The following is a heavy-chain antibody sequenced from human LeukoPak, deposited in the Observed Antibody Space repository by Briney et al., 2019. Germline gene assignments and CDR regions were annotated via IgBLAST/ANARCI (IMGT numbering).Heavy chain of an antibody. D-gene: IGHD2-2*01. Sequence: PSETLSLTCTVSGGSISSSSYYWGWIRQSPGKGLEWIGSIYYSGSTYYNPSLKSRVTISVDTSKNQFSLKLSSVTAADTAVYYCARGWGYCSSTSRHAFDYWGQGTLVTGSS. CDR2: IYYSGST. V-gene: IGHV4-39*07. CDR3: ARGWGYCSSTSRHAFDY. CDR1: GGSISSSSYY. J-gene: IGHJ4*02.